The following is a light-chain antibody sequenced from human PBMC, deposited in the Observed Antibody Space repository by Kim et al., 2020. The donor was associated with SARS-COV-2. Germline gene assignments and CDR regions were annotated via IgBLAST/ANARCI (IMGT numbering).Light chain of an antibody. CDR2: YDS. J-gene: IGLJ1*01. Sequence: SYELTQPPSVSVAPGKTARITCGGNNIGSKSVHWYQQKPGQAPVLVIYYDSDRPSGIPERFSGSNSGNTATLTISRVEAGDEADYYCQVWVSSSDHYVSG. CDR3: QVWVSSSDHYV. V-gene: IGLV3-21*04. CDR1: NIGSKS.